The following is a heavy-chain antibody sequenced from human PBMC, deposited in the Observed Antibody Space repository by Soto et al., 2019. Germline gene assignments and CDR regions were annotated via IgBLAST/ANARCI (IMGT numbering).Heavy chain of an antibody. CDR1: GFSFSNYA. CDR3: ARDRGTSRSMLYFYSMDV. CDR2: TSYDGSSK. Sequence: GGSLRLYCAASGFSFSNYAMHWVRPATGKGLAWVVVTSYDGSSKYYADAVKGRFTISRDNSKNTLYLQMNSLRGEDTALYYCARDRGTSRSMLYFYSMDVWGQGTTVTVSS. V-gene: IGHV3-30*03. D-gene: IGHD2-2*01. J-gene: IGHJ6*02.